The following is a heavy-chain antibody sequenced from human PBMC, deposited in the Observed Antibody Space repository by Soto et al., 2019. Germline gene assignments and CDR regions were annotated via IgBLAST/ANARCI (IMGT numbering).Heavy chain of an antibody. J-gene: IGHJ4*02. CDR1: GFTFSSYA. CDR3: ARDYYKYYDSSGYYRSPAY. D-gene: IGHD3-22*01. CDR2: ILYDGSDK. Sequence: QVQLVESGGGVVQPGRSLRLSCAASGFTFSSYAMHWVRQAPGKGLEWVALILYDGSDKDYADSVKGRFTISRDNSSNTLFLQMNSLRAEDTAVYYCARDYYKYYDSSGYYRSPAYWGQGTLVTVSS. V-gene: IGHV3-30-3*01.